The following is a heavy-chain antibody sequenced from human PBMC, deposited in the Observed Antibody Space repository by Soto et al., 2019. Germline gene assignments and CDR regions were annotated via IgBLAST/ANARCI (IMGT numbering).Heavy chain of an antibody. CDR2: FRGSGGST. CDR1: GFTFSSYA. CDR3: AYSSTPGDY. J-gene: IGHJ4*02. D-gene: IGHD6-13*01. V-gene: IGHV3-23*01. Sequence: EVQLLESGGGLVQPGGSLRLSCAASGFTFSSYAMSWVRQAPGKGLEWVSAFRGSGGSTYYADSAKGRFTISRDNSKNTLYLPMNSLRAEATAVYYCAYSSTPGDYWGQVTRVTVSS.